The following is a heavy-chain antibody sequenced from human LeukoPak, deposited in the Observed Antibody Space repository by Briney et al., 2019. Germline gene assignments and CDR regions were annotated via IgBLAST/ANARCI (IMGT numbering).Heavy chain of an antibody. CDR3: AASPDYYDSSGYSPYFDY. V-gene: IGHV1-58*01. Sequence: ASVKVSCKASGFTFTSSAVQWVRQARGQRLEWIGWIVVGSGNTNYAQKFQERVTITRDMSTSTAYMELSSLRSEDTAVYYCAASPDYYDSSGYSPYFDYWGQGTLVTVFS. J-gene: IGHJ4*02. CDR2: IVVGSGNT. D-gene: IGHD3-22*01. CDR1: GFTFTSSA.